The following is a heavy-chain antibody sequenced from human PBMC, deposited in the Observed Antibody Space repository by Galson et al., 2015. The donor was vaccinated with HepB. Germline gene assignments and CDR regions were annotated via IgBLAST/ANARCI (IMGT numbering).Heavy chain of an antibody. J-gene: IGHJ4*02. CDR3: TRSVPATPFDY. V-gene: IGHV3-66*02. D-gene: IGHD2-2*01. CDR1: GFTVSSNY. Sequence: SLRLSCAASGFTVSSNYMSWVRQAPGKGLEWVSVIYSGGSTYYADSVKGRFTISRDNSKNTMYLQMNSLRAEDTAVYYCTRSVPATPFDYWGQGTLVTVSS. CDR2: IYSGGST.